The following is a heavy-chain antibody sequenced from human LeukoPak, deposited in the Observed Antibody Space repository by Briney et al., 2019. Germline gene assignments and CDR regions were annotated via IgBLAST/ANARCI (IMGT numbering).Heavy chain of an antibody. CDR2: ISYDGSNK. Sequence: GGSLRLSCLASGFTFSSFGMHWVRQAPGTGQEWVALISYDGSNKNYADSVKGRFTISRDNSKNILYQQMNSLRVEDTAVYFCARGYGGNSAAFDIWGQGTMVTVSS. J-gene: IGHJ3*02. CDR1: GFTFSSFG. CDR3: ARGYGGNSAAFDI. D-gene: IGHD4-23*01. V-gene: IGHV3-30*03.